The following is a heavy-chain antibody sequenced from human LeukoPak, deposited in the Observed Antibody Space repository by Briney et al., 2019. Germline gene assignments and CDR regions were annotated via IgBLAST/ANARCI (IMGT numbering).Heavy chain of an antibody. CDR2: ITPYNGNT. D-gene: IGHD4-23*01. CDR1: GYTFSSYG. CDR3: ARSLDAGNPPESGH. J-gene: IGHJ4*02. Sequence: ASVKVSCKASGYTFSSYGISWVRQASGQGLEWMGWITPYNGNTNYAQNFHGRVTMTTDTSTSTAYMELRSLRSDDTAVYYCARSLDAGNPPESGHWGQGTLVTVSS. V-gene: IGHV1-18*01.